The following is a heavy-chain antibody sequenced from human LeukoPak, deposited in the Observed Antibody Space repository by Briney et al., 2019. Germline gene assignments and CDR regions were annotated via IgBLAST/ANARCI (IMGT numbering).Heavy chain of an antibody. CDR2: MYYSGIT. CDR1: GGSVSSYY. V-gene: IGHV4-59*02. Sequence: SETLSHTRTVSGGIVSGGSVSSYYWSWLRQRPGEGLVWIGYMYYSGITNYNPSLKSRVTLSVDTPKNQFSLKLRSVTAADTAIYYCAREYGFMTTVFHAFDIWGQGTMVTVSS. J-gene: IGHJ3*02. D-gene: IGHD4-17*01. CDR3: AREYGFMTTVFHAFDI.